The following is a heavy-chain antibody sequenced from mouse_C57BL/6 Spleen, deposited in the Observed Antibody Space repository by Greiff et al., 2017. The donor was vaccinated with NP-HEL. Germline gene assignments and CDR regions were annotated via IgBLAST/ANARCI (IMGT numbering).Heavy chain of an antibody. V-gene: IGHV1-19*01. Sequence: VQLKESGPVLVKPGASVKMSCKASGYTFTDYYMNWVKQSHGKSLEWIGVINPYNGGTSYNQKFKGKATLTVDKSSSTAYMELNSLTSEDSAVYYGAREEGFTSPFDYWGQGTTLTVSS. CDR1: GYTFTDYY. CDR2: INPYNGGT. J-gene: IGHJ2*01. D-gene: IGHD2-12*01. CDR3: AREEGFTSPFDY.